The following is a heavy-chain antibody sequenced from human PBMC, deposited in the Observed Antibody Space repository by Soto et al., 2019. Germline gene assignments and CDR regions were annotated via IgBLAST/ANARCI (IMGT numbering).Heavy chain of an antibody. CDR1: GDSIKTETW. CDR2: LKHTGDA. V-gene: IGHV4-4*02. J-gene: IGHJ5*01. D-gene: IGHD1-26*01. Sequence: QVHLQESGPGLVKPSETLSLTCAVSGDSIKTETWWSWLRQLPGTGLEWIGELKHTGDANANPALRSRVSMSGHRTKNQFFLTLRSVSAAYTAVYFCAREGRLLWFESWGEGPLVTVSS. CDR3: AREGRLLWFES.